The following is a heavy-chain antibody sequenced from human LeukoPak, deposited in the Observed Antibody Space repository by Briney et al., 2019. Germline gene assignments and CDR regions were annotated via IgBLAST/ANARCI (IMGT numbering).Heavy chain of an antibody. CDR1: GFTFSSYW. V-gene: IGHV3-7*01. J-gene: IGHJ4*02. CDR2: INQPGRAE. CDR3: ARDYYTSGSHDY. Sequence: GGSLRLSWAASGFTFSSYWMSWVRQAPGKGLEWVANINQPGRAEYYADSVKGRFTISKDNARNSLYLQMNSLRVEDTAVYYCARDYYTSGSHDYWGQGTLVTVSS. D-gene: IGHD3-10*01.